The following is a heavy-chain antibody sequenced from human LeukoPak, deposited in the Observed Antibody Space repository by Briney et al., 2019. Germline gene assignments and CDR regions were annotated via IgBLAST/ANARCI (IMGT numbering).Heavy chain of an antibody. Sequence: PGGSLRLSCAGSGFTFSNAWMSWVRQAPGKGLEWVGNIKEDGSEKYYVDSVKGRFTISRDNAKNSLYLQMNSLRAEDTAVYYCAREITWEIPPIWGQGTMVTVSS. CDR3: AREITWEIPPI. CDR2: IKEDGSEK. D-gene: IGHD1-26*01. V-gene: IGHV3-7*01. CDR1: GFTFSNAW. J-gene: IGHJ3*02.